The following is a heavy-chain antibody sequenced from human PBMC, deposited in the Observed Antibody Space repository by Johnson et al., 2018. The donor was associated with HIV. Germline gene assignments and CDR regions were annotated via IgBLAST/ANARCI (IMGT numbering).Heavy chain of an antibody. CDR2: ISWNSGSI. CDR1: GFTFSDYY. V-gene: IGHV3-11*04. Sequence: QVQLVESGGGLVQPGGSLRLSCAASGFTFSDYYMSWIRQAPGKGLEWVSGISWNSGSIAYADSVKGRFTISRDNSKNTLYLQMNSLRAEDTAGYYCATVHSSSNAFDIWCVGKMVNDSS. CDR3: ATVHSSSNAFDI. D-gene: IGHD6-6*01. J-gene: IGHJ3*02.